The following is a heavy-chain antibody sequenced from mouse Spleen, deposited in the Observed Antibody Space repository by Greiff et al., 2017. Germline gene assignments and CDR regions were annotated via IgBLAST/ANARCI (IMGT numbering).Heavy chain of an antibody. J-gene: IGHJ2*01. CDR1: GYTFTSYW. CDR2: IDPSDSET. V-gene: IGHV1-52*01. Sequence: QVQLQQSGAELVRPGSSVKLSCKASGYTFTSYWMHWVKQRPIQGLEWIGNIDPSDSETHYNQKFKDKATLTVDKSSSTAYMQLSSLTSEDSAVYYCARHYGSSYDYFDYWGQGTTLTVSS. CDR3: ARHYGSSYDYFDY. D-gene: IGHD1-1*01.